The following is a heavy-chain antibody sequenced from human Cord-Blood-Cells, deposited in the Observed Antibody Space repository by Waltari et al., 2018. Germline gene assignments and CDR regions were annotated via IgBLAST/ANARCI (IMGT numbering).Heavy chain of an antibody. Sequence: QVQLVQSGAEVKKPGASVKVSCKASGYTFTSYGIRWVRQAPGQGLEWMGWFSAYNGNTNYAQKLQGRVTMTTDTSTSTAYMELRSLRSDDTAVYYCASHTRGYDRGADAFDIWGQGTMVTVSS. J-gene: IGHJ3*02. V-gene: IGHV1-18*01. CDR3: ASHTRGYDRGADAFDI. CDR1: GYTFTSYG. D-gene: IGHD5-12*01. CDR2: FSAYNGNT.